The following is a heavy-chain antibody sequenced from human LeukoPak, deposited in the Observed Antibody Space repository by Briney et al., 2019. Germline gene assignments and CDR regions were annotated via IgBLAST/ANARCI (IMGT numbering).Heavy chain of an antibody. CDR2: FGPEDCET. CDR1: GYTLTELS. D-gene: IGHD3-10*01. J-gene: IGHJ6*02. Sequence: GASVQVSRKVSGYTLTELSMHWVRQAPGTGHESMGGFGPEDCETIYVQKVQRRVTMTEDTSTDTAYMELSSLRSEDTAVYYCATDSGPMVRGVIKGYYYYGMDVWGQGTTVTVSS. CDR3: ATDSGPMVRGVIKGYYYYGMDV. V-gene: IGHV1-24*01.